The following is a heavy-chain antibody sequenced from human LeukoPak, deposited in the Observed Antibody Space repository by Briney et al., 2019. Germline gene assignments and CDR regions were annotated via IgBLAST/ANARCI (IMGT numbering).Heavy chain of an antibody. CDR3: AGGGLMVHAHDAFDI. D-gene: IGHD2-8*01. V-gene: IGHV4-59*08. Sequence: SETLSLTCTVSGGAISSYYWSRVRQPPGKGLEWIGYMFYSGSTNSNPSLKSRLTISVDTSKNQFSLKLTSVTAADTAVYYCAGGGLMVHAHDAFDIWGQGTMVTVSS. CDR1: GGAISSYY. J-gene: IGHJ3*02. CDR2: MFYSGST.